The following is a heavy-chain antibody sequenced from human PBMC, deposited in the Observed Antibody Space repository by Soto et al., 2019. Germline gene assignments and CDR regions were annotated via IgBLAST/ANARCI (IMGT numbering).Heavy chain of an antibody. D-gene: IGHD2-21*01. CDR3: ARQPTTGDTDLWFDP. J-gene: IGHJ5*02. CDR2: IFYSGST. Sequence: QLQLLEPGPGLVKASETLSLTCSVSGGSISTSRPYWAWIRQPPGKGLEWLANIFYSGSTFYNPSLASRVSVSVDTSKNEFSLKLRSVTAADTAVYYCARQPTTGDTDLWFDPWGQGTLVTVSS. V-gene: IGHV4-39*01. CDR1: GGSISTSRPY.